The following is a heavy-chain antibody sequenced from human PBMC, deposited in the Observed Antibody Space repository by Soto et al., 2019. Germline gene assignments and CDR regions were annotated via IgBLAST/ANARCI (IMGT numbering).Heavy chain of an antibody. Sequence: PSETLSLTCAVSGGSISSGGYSWSWIRQPPGKGLEWIGYIYHSGSTYYNPSLKSRVTISVDRSKNPFSLKLSSVTAADTAVYYCARATMTTVTGDAFDIWGQGTMVTVSS. CDR1: GGSISSGGYS. CDR3: ARATMTTVTGDAFDI. V-gene: IGHV4-30-2*01. J-gene: IGHJ3*02. CDR2: IYHSGST. D-gene: IGHD4-17*01.